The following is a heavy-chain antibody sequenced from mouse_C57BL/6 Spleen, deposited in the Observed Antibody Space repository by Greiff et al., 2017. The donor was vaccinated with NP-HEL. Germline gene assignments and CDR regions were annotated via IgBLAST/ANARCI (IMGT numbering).Heavy chain of an antibody. J-gene: IGHJ2*01. Sequence: VQLQQSGPELVKPGASVKISCKASGYTFTDYYMNWVKQSHGKSLEWIGDINPNNGGTSYNQKFKGKATLTVDKSSSTAYMELRSLTSEDSAVYYCARSYDYLFYFDYWGQGTTLTVSS. D-gene: IGHD2-4*01. CDR3: ARSYDYLFYFDY. CDR2: INPNNGGT. CDR1: GYTFTDYY. V-gene: IGHV1-26*01.